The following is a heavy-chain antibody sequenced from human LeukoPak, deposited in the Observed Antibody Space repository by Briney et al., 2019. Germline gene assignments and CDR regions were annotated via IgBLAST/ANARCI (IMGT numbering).Heavy chain of an antibody. Sequence: SETLSLTCAVYGGSFKNHYWSWIRQLPGKGLEWIGEISHNGTTLYNPSLESRVTMSVDTSKNQFSLKVNSVTAADTALYYCARDQKFEMDAFDVWGQGTMVTVSS. J-gene: IGHJ3*01. D-gene: IGHD3-16*01. V-gene: IGHV4-34*01. CDR3: ARDQKFEMDAFDV. CDR1: GGSFKNHY. CDR2: ISHNGTT.